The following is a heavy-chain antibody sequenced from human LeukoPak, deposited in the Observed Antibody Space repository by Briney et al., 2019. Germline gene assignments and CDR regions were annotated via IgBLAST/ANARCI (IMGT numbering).Heavy chain of an antibody. J-gene: IGHJ5*02. Sequence: PSETLSLTCAVYVDSFTDYYWTWIRQPPGKGLEWIGQINHRGSINYNPSLKSRVTISVDTSKNQFSLELSSVTAADTAVYYCARPNSSWSRHNFDPWGQGTLVTVSS. V-gene: IGHV4-34*01. CDR2: INHRGSI. CDR3: ARPNSSWSRHNFDP. CDR1: VDSFTDYY. D-gene: IGHD6-13*01.